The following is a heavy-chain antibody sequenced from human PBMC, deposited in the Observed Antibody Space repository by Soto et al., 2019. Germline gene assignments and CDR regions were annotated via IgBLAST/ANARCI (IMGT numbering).Heavy chain of an antibody. CDR2: ISYDGSNK. J-gene: IGHJ6*02. Sequence: QVQLVESGGGVVQPGRSLRLSCAASGFTFSSYAMHWVRQAPGKGLERVAVISYDGSNKYYADSVKGRFTISRDNSKNTLYLQMNSLRAEDTAVYYCARGGSGWYKDGMDVWGQGTTVTVSS. CDR1: GFTFSSYA. CDR3: ARGGSGWYKDGMDV. D-gene: IGHD6-19*01. V-gene: IGHV3-30-3*01.